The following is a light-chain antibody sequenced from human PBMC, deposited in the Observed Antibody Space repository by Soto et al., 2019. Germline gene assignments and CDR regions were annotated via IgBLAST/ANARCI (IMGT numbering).Light chain of an antibody. CDR2: EVS. CDR1: SSDVGGYTY. Sequence: SALTQPDSVSGSPGQSITISCTGTSSDVGGYTYVSWYQQHPGKSPKRMIYEVSYRPSGVSNRFSGSKSGNTASLTISGNQAEDEADYNASSYTSSSTRVFGVGTKLTGL. J-gene: IGLJ3*02. CDR3: SSYTSSSTRV. V-gene: IGLV2-14*01.